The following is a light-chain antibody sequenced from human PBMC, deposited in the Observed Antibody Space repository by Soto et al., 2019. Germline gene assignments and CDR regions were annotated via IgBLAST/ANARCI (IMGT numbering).Light chain of an antibody. CDR1: SSDVGGYNY. CDR3: SAYTARSTLV. J-gene: IGLJ3*02. Sequence: QSVLTQPRSVSGSPGQSVTISCTGTSSDVGGYNYVSWYQQHPGKAPKLMIYDVSKRPSGVPDRFSGSKSGNTASLTISGLQAEDEADYYCSAYTARSTLVFGGGTQLTVL. V-gene: IGLV2-11*01. CDR2: DVS.